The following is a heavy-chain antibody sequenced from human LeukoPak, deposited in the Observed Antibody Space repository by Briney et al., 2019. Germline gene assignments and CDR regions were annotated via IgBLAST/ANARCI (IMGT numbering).Heavy chain of an antibody. CDR2: ISGSSGDI. J-gene: IGHJ5*02. V-gene: IGHV3-23*01. CDR3: AKDRSGSGSANGFGP. CDR1: GFTSGRYA. D-gene: IGHD3-10*01. Sequence: GGSLRLSCAVSGFTSGRYAMSWIRQVPGKGLEWVSAISGSSGDIFYTDSVKGRFTTSRENSKNTLYLQMNSLRAGDTAVYYCAKDRSGSGSANGFGPWGQGTLVTVSS.